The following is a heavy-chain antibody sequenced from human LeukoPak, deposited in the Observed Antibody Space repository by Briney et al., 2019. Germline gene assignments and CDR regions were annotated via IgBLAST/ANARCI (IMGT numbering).Heavy chain of an antibody. CDR2: INPKSGST. V-gene: IGHV1-2*02. D-gene: IGHD4-11*01. Sequence: ASVKVSCKASGYTFTNYYMHWVRQAPGQGLEWVGWINPKSGSTSYAQKFQGRVTMTRDTSISTAYMELSSLRSDDTAVYYCAKVGVTLTVYYFDYWGQGTLITVSS. J-gene: IGHJ4*02. CDR1: GYTFTNYY. CDR3: AKVGVTLTVYYFDY.